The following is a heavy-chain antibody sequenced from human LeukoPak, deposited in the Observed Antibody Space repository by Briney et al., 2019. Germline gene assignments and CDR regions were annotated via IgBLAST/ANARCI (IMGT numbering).Heavy chain of an antibody. V-gene: IGHV4-59*08. CDR3: ARLYSSGYYFVDY. CDR2: IYYSGST. Sequence: SETLSLTCTVSGGSISSYYWSWIRQPPGKGLEWIGYIYYSGSTNYNPSLKSRVTISVDTSKNQFSLKLSSVTAADTAVYYCARLYSSGYYFVDYWGQGTLVTVSS. D-gene: IGHD3-22*01. CDR1: GGSISSYY. J-gene: IGHJ4*02.